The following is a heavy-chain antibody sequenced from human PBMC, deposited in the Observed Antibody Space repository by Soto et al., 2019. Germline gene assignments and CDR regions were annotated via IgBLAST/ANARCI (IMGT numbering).Heavy chain of an antibody. V-gene: IGHV3-23*01. Sequence: EVQLLESGGGLAQPGGSLRLSCAASGFTFSSYAMTWVRQAPGKGLEWVSGITSGGSTYYADSVKGRFTISRDNSKNTLYLQMNSLRADDTAVYYCAKRRILDSSGYYAPDVWGQGTMVTVSS. CDR1: GFTFSSYA. J-gene: IGHJ3*01. D-gene: IGHD3-22*01. CDR2: ITSGGST. CDR3: AKRRILDSSGYYAPDV.